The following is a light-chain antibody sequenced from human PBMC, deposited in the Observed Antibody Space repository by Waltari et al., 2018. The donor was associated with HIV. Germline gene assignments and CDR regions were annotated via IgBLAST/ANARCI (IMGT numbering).Light chain of an antibody. V-gene: IGLV2-14*01. CDR2: EVT. J-gene: IGLJ2*01. CDR3: SSYTTSGIVV. CDR1: KSDLGYYKY. Sequence: HSALPQPASVSGSPGQSVIISCTGSKSDLGYYKYVSWYQHQSGRAPKALIYEVTSRPSGISSRFSGSKSGNTAFLTISGLQIDDEGDYFWSSYTTSGIVVFGGGTKVTVL.